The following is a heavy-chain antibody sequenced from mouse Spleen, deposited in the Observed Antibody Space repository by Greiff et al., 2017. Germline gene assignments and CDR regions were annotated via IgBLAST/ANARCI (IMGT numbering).Heavy chain of an antibody. J-gene: IGHJ4*01. CDR1: GYTFTSYW. Sequence: QVQLQQPGAELVKPGASVKLSCKASGYTFTSYWMHWVKQRPGQGLEWIGMIHPNSGSTNYNEKFKSKATLTVDKSSSTAYMQLSSLTSEDSAVYYCARFLLYYYAMDYWGQGTSVTVSS. CDR2: IHPNSGST. CDR3: ARFLLYYYAMDY. D-gene: IGHD2-1*01. V-gene: IGHV1-64*01.